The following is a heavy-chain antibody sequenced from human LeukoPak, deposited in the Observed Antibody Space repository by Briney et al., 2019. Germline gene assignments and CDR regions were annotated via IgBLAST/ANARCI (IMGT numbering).Heavy chain of an antibody. V-gene: IGHV3-30-3*01. CDR2: ISYDGSNK. Sequence: PGGSLRLSCAASGFTFSSYAMHWVRQAPGKGLEWVAVISYDGSNKHYADSVKGRFTISRDNSKNTLYLQMNSLRAEDTAVYYCARERELYYYDYWGQGTLVTVSS. CDR1: GFTFSSYA. J-gene: IGHJ4*02. CDR3: ARERELYYYDY. D-gene: IGHD1-26*01.